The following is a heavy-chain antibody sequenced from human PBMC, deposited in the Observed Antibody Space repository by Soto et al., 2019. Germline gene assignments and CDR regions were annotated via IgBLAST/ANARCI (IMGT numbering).Heavy chain of an antibody. CDR1: GVTFSSYA. Sequence: PGGSLRLSCAASGVTFSSYAMSWVRQAPVKGLEWVSTITGSGSSTYYADSVKGRFTISRDNSKNTLYLQMNSLRAEDTAVYYCAKGQVVVAATGVDYWGQGTLVTVSS. CDR2: ITGSGSST. V-gene: IGHV3-23*01. J-gene: IGHJ4*02. D-gene: IGHD2-15*01. CDR3: AKGQVVVAATGVDY.